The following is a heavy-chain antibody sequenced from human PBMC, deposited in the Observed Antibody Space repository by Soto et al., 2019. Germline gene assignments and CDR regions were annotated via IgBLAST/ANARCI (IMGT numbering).Heavy chain of an antibody. CDR1: GGTFSSYA. V-gene: IGHV1-69*13. D-gene: IGHD3-10*01. CDR2: IIPIFGTA. J-gene: IGHJ5*02. CDR3: ARGWGVRGVIYWFDP. Sequence: GASVKVSCKASGGTFSSYAISWVRQAPGQGLEWMGGIIPIFGTANYAQKFQGRVTITADESTSTAYMELSSLRSEDTAVYYCARGWGVRGVIYWFDPWGQGTLVTVSS.